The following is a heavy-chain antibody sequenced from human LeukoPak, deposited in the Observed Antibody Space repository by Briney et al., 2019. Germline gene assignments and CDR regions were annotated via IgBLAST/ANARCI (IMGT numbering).Heavy chain of an antibody. Sequence: NPSETLSLTCTVSGGSISSYYWSWIRQPPGKGLEWIGYIYYSGSTNYNPSLKSRVTISVDTSKNQFSLKLSSVTAADTAVYYCARTVTNFYYGSGRPGFFDYWGLGTLVTVSS. J-gene: IGHJ4*02. CDR3: ARTVTNFYYGSGRPGFFDY. CDR2: IYYSGST. V-gene: IGHV4-59*01. D-gene: IGHD3-10*01. CDR1: GGSISSYY.